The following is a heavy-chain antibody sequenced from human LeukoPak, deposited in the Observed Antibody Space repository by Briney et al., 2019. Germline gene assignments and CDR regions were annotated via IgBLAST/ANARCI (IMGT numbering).Heavy chain of an antibody. J-gene: IGHJ6*04. V-gene: IGHV3-30*03. CDR3: ARPAGTWMAWIDV. D-gene: IGHD1-14*01. CDR2: ISYDGSNK. Sequence: PGGSLRLSCAASGFTFSSYGMHWVRQAPGKGLEWVAGISYDGSNKYYADSVKGRFTISRDNSRDTLYLQMNTLRAEDTAVYYCARPAGTWMAWIDVWGKGTTVTISS. CDR1: GFTFSSYG.